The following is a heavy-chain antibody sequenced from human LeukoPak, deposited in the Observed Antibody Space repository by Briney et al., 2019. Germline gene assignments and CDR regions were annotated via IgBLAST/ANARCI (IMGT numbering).Heavy chain of an antibody. D-gene: IGHD6-13*01. CDR1: GGSISSSNW. Sequence: SSGTLSLTCAVSGGSISSSNWWSWVRQPPGKGLEWIGEIYHSGSTNYNPSLKSRVTISVDKSKNQFSLKLSSVTAADTAVYYCASGIAAAGTFQAFDYWGQGTLVTVSS. CDR2: IYHSGST. V-gene: IGHV4-4*02. CDR3: ASGIAAAGTFQAFDY. J-gene: IGHJ4*02.